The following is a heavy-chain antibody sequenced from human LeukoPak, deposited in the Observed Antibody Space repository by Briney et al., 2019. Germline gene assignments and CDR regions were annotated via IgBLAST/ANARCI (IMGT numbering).Heavy chain of an antibody. CDR3: ARGYDSNLDYYYYMDV. Sequence: GGSLRLSCTASGFTFSSTGMHWVRQAPGKGLDWVASISYDGSSKNYVDSVEGRFTISRDNSKNTLYVQMNSLRAEDTAVYFCARGYDSNLDYYYYMDVWGKGTTVTVSS. J-gene: IGHJ6*03. CDR2: ISYDGSSK. V-gene: IGHV3-30*03. D-gene: IGHD3-16*01. CDR1: GFTFSSTG.